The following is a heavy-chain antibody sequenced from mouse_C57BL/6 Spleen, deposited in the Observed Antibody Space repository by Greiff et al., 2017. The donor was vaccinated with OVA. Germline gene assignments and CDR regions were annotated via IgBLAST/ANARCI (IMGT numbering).Heavy chain of an antibody. CDR1: GYTFTDYE. D-gene: IGHD2-1*01. CDR2: IDPETGGT. Sequence: VQLKESGAELVRPGASVTLSCKASGYTFTDYEMHWVKQTPVHGLEWIGAIDPETGGTAYNQKFKGKAILTADKSSSTAYMELRSLTSEDSAVYYCSFYGNYEGFAYWGQGTLVTVSA. CDR3: SFYGNYEGFAY. V-gene: IGHV1-15*01. J-gene: IGHJ3*01.